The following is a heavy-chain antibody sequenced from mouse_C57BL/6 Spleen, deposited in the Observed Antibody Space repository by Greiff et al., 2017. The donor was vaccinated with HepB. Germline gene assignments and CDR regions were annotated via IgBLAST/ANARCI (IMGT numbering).Heavy chain of an antibody. CDR3: TPANWDEGFAY. CDR2: IRNKANNHAT. D-gene: IGHD4-1*01. Sequence: EVKLMESGGGLVQPGGSMKLSCAASGFTFSDAWMDWVRQSPEKGLEWVAEIRNKANNHATYYAESVKGRFTNSRDDSKSSVYLQMNSLRAEDTCIYYCTPANWDEGFAYWGQGTLVTVSA. J-gene: IGHJ3*01. V-gene: IGHV6-6*01. CDR1: GFTFSDAW.